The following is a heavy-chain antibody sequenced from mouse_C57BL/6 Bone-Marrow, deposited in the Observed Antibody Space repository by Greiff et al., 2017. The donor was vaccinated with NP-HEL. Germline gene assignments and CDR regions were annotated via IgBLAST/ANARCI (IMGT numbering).Heavy chain of an antibody. Sequence: EVQLQQSGTVLARPGASVKMSCKTSGYTFTSYWMHWVKQRPGQGLEWIGAIYPGNSDTSYNQKFKGKAKLTAVTSASTAYMELSSLTNEDSAVYYCTKGAQRVFFDYWGQGTTLTVSS. CDR1: GYTFTSYW. CDR3: TKGAQRVFFDY. D-gene: IGHD3-2*02. CDR2: IYPGNSDT. V-gene: IGHV1-5*01. J-gene: IGHJ2*01.